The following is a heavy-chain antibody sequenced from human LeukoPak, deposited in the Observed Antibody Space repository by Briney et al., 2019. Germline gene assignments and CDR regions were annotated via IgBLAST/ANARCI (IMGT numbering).Heavy chain of an antibody. CDR2: SSSIGGRT. J-gene: IGHJ1*01. Sequence: GGSLRLTCAASGFTFSSHGMNWVRQAPGKGLEWVSGSSSIGGRTYYADSVKGRFTVTRDNSRNTLYLQMNSLRAEDTGVYYCAKDDAWGRFYHWGQGTLVTVSS. CDR1: GFTFSSHG. V-gene: IGHV3-23*01. D-gene: IGHD3-16*01. CDR3: AKDDAWGRFYH.